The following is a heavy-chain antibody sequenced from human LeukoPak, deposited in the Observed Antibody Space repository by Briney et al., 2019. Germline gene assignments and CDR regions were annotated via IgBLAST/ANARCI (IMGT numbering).Heavy chain of an antibody. D-gene: IGHD6-19*01. CDR1: GLTFSNYG. J-gene: IGHJ3*02. CDR3: AKAGSSGWSDAFDI. V-gene: IGHV3-23*01. Sequence: PGGSLRLSCAASGLTFSNYGVAWVRQAPGKGLEWVSAISGSGESTYNADSVKGRFTISRDNSKNTLYLQMNRLRAEDTAVYYCAKAGSSGWSDAFDIWGQGTMVTVSS. CDR2: ISGSGEST.